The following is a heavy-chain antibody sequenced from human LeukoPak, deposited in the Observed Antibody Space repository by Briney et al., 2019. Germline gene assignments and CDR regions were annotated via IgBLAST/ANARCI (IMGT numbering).Heavy chain of an antibody. CDR1: GFTFSSHA. CDR3: ANFVDTSMGGNDY. Sequence: GGSLRLSCAASGFTFSSHAMSWVRQAPGKGLEWVSAISSSSDHIYYADSVQGRFTISRDNSKNTLYLQMNSLRAEDTALYHCANFVDTSMGGNDYWGQGTLVTVSS. CDR2: ISSSSDHI. D-gene: IGHD5-18*01. V-gene: IGHV3-23*01. J-gene: IGHJ4*02.